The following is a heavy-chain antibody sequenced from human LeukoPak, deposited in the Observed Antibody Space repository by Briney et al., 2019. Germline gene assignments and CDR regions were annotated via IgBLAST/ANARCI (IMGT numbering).Heavy chain of an antibody. J-gene: IGHJ4*02. Sequence: PGGSLRLSCAASGFTFTRYGLHWVRQAPGKGLEWVAIISFDGRNTYYADSVKGRFTISRDNFRNTLYLQMTGLRAEDTALYYCAKDRRRYCSGGTCSSNNHPDDWGQGTLVTVSS. CDR2: ISFDGRNT. CDR1: GFTFTRYG. D-gene: IGHD2-15*01. CDR3: AKDRRRYCSGGTCSSNNHPDD. V-gene: IGHV3-30*18.